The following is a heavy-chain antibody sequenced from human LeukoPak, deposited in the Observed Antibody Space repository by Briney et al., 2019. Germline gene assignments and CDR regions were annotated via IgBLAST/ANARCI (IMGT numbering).Heavy chain of an antibody. CDR2: ISYDGSNK. D-gene: IGHD6-6*01. CDR3: ARDFGPSSGYNWFDP. V-gene: IGHV3-30*01. Sequence: GGSLRLSCAASGFTFSSYAMHWVRQAPGKGLEWVAVISYDGSNKYYADSVKGRFTISRDNSKNTLYLQMNSLRAEDTAVYYCARDFGPSSGYNWFDPWGQGTLVTVSS. J-gene: IGHJ5*02. CDR1: GFTFSSYA.